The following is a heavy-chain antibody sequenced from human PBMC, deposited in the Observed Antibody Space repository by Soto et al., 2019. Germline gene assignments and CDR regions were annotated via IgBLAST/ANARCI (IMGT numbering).Heavy chain of an antibody. D-gene: IGHD5-12*01. CDR1: GFTFSSYA. Sequence: LRLSCAASGFTFSSYAMSWVRQAPGKGLEWVSAISGSGGSTYYADSVKGRFTISRDDSKNTLYLQMNSLRAEDTAVYYCAKDLTEWLRPTALGYWGQGIPVTVSS. CDR2: ISGSGGST. CDR3: AKDLTEWLRPTALGY. V-gene: IGHV3-23*01. J-gene: IGHJ4*02.